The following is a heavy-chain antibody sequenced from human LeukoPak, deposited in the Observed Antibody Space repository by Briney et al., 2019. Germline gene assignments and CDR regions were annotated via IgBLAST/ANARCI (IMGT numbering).Heavy chain of an antibody. J-gene: IGHJ4*02. CDR2: ISGSGDST. Sequence: GGSLRLSCVASGFTFSSYAMSWVRQAPGKGLEWVSVISGSGDSTYYADSVKGRFTFSRDNSKNTLYLQMNSLRAEDTAEYYCAKTYNWNYDYWGQGTLVTVSS. CDR1: GFTFSSYA. CDR3: AKTYNWNYDY. V-gene: IGHV3-23*01. D-gene: IGHD1-7*01.